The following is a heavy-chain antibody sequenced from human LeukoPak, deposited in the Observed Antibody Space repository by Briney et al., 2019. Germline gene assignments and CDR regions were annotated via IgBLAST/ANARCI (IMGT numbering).Heavy chain of an antibody. D-gene: IGHD2-21*01. J-gene: IGHJ3*02. Sequence: SETLSLTCGVYGGSFSGYFWNWIRQPPGKGLEWIGEINHSGSTNYNPSLKSRVTISVDTSKNQLSLKLSSVTAADTAVYYCARDLMWDAFDIWGQGTMVTVSS. CDR1: GGSFSGYF. CDR3: ARDLMWDAFDI. V-gene: IGHV4-34*01. CDR2: INHSGST.